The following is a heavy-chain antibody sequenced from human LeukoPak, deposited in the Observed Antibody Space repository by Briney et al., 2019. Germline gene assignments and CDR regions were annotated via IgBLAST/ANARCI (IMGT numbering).Heavy chain of an antibody. V-gene: IGHV3-30*03. Sequence: GGSLRLSCSAFGFTFGDYAFHWVRQAPGKGLEWVAVISYDGSNKYYADSVKGRFTISRDNSKNTLYLQMSSLRTEDTALYYCASLRYFDWLTPDYWGQGTLVTVSS. J-gene: IGHJ4*02. CDR3: ASLRYFDWLTPDY. CDR2: ISYDGSNK. D-gene: IGHD3-9*01. CDR1: GFTFGDYA.